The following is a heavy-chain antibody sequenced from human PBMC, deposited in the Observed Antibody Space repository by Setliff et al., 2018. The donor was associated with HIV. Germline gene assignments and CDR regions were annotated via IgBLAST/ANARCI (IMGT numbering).Heavy chain of an antibody. Sequence: KPSETLSLTCSVSGGSISSGYYYWSWIRQHPGKGLEWIGYIYYSGSSYYNPSLKSRVTISVDTSKNQFSVKLSSVTAADTAVYYCARVFNPSDAFDIWGQGTMVTVSS. CDR2: IYYSGSS. J-gene: IGHJ3*02. CDR1: GGSISSGYYY. V-gene: IGHV4-31*03. CDR3: ARVFNPSDAFDI.